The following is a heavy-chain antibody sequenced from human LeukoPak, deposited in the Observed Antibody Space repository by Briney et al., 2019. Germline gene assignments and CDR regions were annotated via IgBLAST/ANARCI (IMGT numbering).Heavy chain of an antibody. Sequence: GGSLRLSCAASGFTVRNIFMSWVRQAPGKGLEWVSIIYNNGDTYYADSLRGRFTISRDNSKNTLYLQLNSLRADDTAVYYCARGGAPNLADYWGPGTLVTVSP. CDR3: ARGGAPNLADY. V-gene: IGHV3-53*01. D-gene: IGHD4/OR15-4a*01. CDR2: IYNNGDT. J-gene: IGHJ4*02. CDR1: GFTVRNIF.